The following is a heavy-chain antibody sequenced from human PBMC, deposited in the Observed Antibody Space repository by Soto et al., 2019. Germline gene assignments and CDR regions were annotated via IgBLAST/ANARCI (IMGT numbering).Heavy chain of an antibody. CDR2: IDYSGTP. CDR3: ARITGRYLDY. Sequence: SETLSLTCTVSSGSISVTNVFWGWVRQHPGKGLEWIGNIDYSGTPYFSPSLATRVNFHVDIANNRFSLALYAVTAEETAVYYCARITGRYLDYRSQRSLVTVSS. V-gene: IGHV4-39*02. J-gene: IGHJ4*02. CDR1: SGSISVTNVF. D-gene: IGHD3-16*02.